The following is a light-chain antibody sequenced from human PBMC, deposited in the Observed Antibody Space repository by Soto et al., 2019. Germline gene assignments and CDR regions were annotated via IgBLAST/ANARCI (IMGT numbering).Light chain of an antibody. CDR3: QQYGRSPYT. V-gene: IGKV3-20*01. Sequence: EIVLTQSPDTLSLSPGERATLSCRASQSVSNNWLAWYQQKPGQAPRILIYAASSRPGGIPDKFSGSGSGKDFTLTINRLEPEDFAVYYCQQYGRSPYTFAQGPKLEI. J-gene: IGKJ2*01. CDR2: AAS. CDR1: QSVSNNW.